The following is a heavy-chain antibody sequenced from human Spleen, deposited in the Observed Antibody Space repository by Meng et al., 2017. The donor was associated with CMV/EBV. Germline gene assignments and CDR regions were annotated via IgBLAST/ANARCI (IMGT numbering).Heavy chain of an antibody. V-gene: IGHV4-61*08. J-gene: IGHJ6*02. CDR1: GGSVSTSDYY. CDR2: ISYRGGT. D-gene: IGHD3-3*01. CDR3: ARGLVTIRKAGMDV. Sequence: SETLSLTCTVSGGSVSTSDYYWSWIRQPPGKGLEWIGFISYRGGTNYNPSLESRVTMSLDTSKNQFSLKLSSVTAADTAVYYCARGLVTIRKAGMDVWGQGTTVTVSS.